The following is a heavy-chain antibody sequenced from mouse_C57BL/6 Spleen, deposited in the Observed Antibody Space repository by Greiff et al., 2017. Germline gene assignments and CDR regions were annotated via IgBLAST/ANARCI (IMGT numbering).Heavy chain of an antibody. CDR2: IDPEDGET. CDR3: ARSGSTVPLDY. Sequence: VQLQQPGAELVKPGASVKLSCTASGFNIKDYYMHWVKQRPEQGLEWIGRIDPEDGETKSAPKFQGKATITADTSSTTAYLQLSSLTSEDTAVYYCARSGSTVPLDYWGQGTTLTVSS. D-gene: IGHD2-10*02. CDR1: GFNIKDYY. J-gene: IGHJ2*01. V-gene: IGHV14-2*01.